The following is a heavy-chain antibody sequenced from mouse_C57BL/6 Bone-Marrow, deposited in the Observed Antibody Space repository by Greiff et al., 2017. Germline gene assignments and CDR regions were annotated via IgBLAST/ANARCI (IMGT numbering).Heavy chain of an antibody. CDR2: ISYDGSN. CDR1: CYSYPSGYY. V-gene: IGHV3-6*01. Sequence: ESVPCLVQPPPSLRLSSRLNCYSYPSGYYCNWIRQFPGNKLEWMGYISYDGSNNYNPSLKNRISITRDPSKNQFFLKLNSVTTEDTATYFCERAPDYGNIYY. CDR3: ERAPDYGNIYY. J-gene: IGHJ2*01. D-gene: IGHD1-1*01.